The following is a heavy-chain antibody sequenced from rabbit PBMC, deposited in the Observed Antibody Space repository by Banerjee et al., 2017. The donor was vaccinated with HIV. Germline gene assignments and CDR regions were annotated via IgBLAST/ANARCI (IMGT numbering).Heavy chain of an antibody. CDR1: GFTIRSSYF. Sequence: QSLEESGGDLVKPGASLTLTCTASGFTIRSSYFMCWVRQAPGKGLEWIACIYVASNSYTYYASWAKGRFTISKTSSTTVTLQMTSLTAADTATYFCARGYTGTTYYTRFNLWGQGTLVTVS. V-gene: IGHV1S40*01. CDR3: ARGYTGTTYYTRFNL. D-gene: IGHD8-1*01. CDR2: IYVASNSYT. J-gene: IGHJ4*01.